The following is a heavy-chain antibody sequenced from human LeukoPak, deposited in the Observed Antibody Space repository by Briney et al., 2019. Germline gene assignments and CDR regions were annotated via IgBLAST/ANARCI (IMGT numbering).Heavy chain of an antibody. CDR2: ISGSGGST. V-gene: IGHV3-23*01. CDR1: GFTFSSYE. CDR3: TTSGPNSGYDYWFNY. D-gene: IGHD5-12*01. J-gene: IGHJ4*02. Sequence: GGSLRLSCAASGFTFSSYEMNWVRQAPGKGLEWVSAISGSGGSTYYADSVKGRFTISRDNSKNTLYLQMNSLKTEDTAVYYCTTSGPNSGYDYWFNYWGQGTLVTVSS.